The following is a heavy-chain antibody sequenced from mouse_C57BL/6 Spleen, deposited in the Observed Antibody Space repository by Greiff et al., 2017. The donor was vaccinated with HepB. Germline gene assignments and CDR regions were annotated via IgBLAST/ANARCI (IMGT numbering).Heavy chain of an antibody. CDR2: ISSGSSTI. CDR3: ARPRRSYGAMDY. D-gene: IGHD1-1*01. CDR1: GFTFSDYG. Sequence: EVKLVESGGGLVKPGGSLKLSCAASGFTFSDYGMHWVRQAPEKGLEWVAYISSGSSTIYYADTVKGRFTISRDNAKNTLFLQMTSLRSEDTAMYYCARPRRSYGAMDYWGQGTSVTVSS. V-gene: IGHV5-17*01. J-gene: IGHJ4*01.